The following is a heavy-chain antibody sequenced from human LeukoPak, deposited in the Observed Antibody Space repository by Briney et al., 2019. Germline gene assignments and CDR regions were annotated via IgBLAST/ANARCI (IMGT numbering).Heavy chain of an antibody. D-gene: IGHD1-26*01. CDR1: GYTFTSYA. J-gene: IGHJ5*02. CDR3: ARDEEDGSYYNWFDP. V-gene: IGHV1-3*01. Sequence: ASVKVSCKASGYTFTSYAMHWVRQAPGQRLEWMGWINAGNGNTKYSQKFQGRVTITADKSTSTAYMELSSLRSEDTAVYYCARDEEDGSYYNWFDPWGQGTLVTVSS. CDR2: INAGNGNT.